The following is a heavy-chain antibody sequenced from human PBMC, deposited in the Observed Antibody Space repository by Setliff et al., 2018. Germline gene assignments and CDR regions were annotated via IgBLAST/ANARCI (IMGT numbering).Heavy chain of an antibody. CDR2: IIPIFGTA. Sequence: SVKVSCKASGGTFSSYGISWVRQAPGQGLEWMGGIIPIFGTAIYAQKFQGRVTITADESTSTAYMELSSLRSEDTAVYYCARDGNNWNDLDYWGHGTLVTVSS. D-gene: IGHD1-20*01. CDR3: ARDGNNWNDLDY. CDR1: GGTFSSYG. V-gene: IGHV1-69*13. J-gene: IGHJ4*01.